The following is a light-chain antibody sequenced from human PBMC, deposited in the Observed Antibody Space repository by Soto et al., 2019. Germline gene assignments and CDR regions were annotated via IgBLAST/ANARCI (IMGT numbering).Light chain of an antibody. J-gene: IGKJ5*01. CDR2: GAS. CDR3: QQYGSSPST. V-gene: IGKV3-20*01. CDR1: QSVSNNY. Sequence: EIVVTQSPGTLSLSPGERATLSCRASQSVSNNYLAWYQQKPGQAPRLLIYGASSRATGISDRFSGSGSGTDFTLTITRLEPADFAVYHCQQYGSSPSTFGQGTRLEIK.